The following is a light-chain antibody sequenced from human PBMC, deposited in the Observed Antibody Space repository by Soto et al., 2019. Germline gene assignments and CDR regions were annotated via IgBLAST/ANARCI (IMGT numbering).Light chain of an antibody. CDR1: QSISTY. J-gene: IGKJ2*01. CDR3: QESYSSPYT. CDR2: AAS. V-gene: IGKV1-39*01. Sequence: DIQMTQSPSSLSASVGDRVTITCRASQSISTYLNWYQQKPGKAPKLLISAASSLQSGVPSRFSASGSGTDFTLTFSSLQPEDFATYYCQESYSSPYTFGQGTKLEIK.